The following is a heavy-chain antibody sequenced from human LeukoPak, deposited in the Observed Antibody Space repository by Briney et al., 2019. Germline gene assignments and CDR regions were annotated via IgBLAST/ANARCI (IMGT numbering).Heavy chain of an antibody. CDR2: TRNKAHRFTT. CDR1: GFPFSDHY. Sequence: GGSLRLSCAASGFPFSDHYVASVPQAPGEGLEWVGRTRNKAHRFTTEYAASVKGRFTISRDDSKTSLYLQMNSLKTEDTAVYYCARIAVTGGGYFDYWGQGTLFTVSS. V-gene: IGHV3-72*01. D-gene: IGHD6-19*01. J-gene: IGHJ4*02. CDR3: ARIAVTGGGYFDY.